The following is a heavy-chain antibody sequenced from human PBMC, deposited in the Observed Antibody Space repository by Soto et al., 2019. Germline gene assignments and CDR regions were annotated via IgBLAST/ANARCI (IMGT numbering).Heavy chain of an antibody. CDR3: ASGYSSSPEYFQH. CDR2: IIPILGIA. D-gene: IGHD6-13*01. Sequence: ASVKVSCKASGGTFSSYTISWVRQAPGQGLEWMGRIIPILGIANYAQKFQGRVTITADKSTSTAYMELSSLRSEDTAVYYCASGYSSSPEYFQHWGQGTLVTVSS. V-gene: IGHV1-69*02. J-gene: IGHJ1*01. CDR1: GGTFSSYT.